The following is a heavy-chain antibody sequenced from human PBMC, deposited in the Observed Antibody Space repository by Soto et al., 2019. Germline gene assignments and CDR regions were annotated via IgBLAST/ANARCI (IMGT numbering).Heavy chain of an antibody. CDR3: AKEATSGRSPLDF. CDR1: GYTFTGYY. Sequence: GASVKVSCKASGYTFTGYYMHWVRQAPGQGLEWMGWINANSGGTKYAQKFQGRVTMTRDTSITTAYMELSRLTSDDTAVYYCAKEATSGRSPLDFWGQGTLVTVS. J-gene: IGHJ4*02. CDR2: INANSGGT. D-gene: IGHD6-19*01. V-gene: IGHV1-2*02.